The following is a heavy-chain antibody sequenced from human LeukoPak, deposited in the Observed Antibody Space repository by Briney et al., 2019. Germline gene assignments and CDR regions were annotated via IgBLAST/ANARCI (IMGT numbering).Heavy chain of an antibody. V-gene: IGHV4-61*02. CDR1: GGSISSGSYY. CDR3: ARLFNSNYDFPL. Sequence: PSETLSLTCTVSGGSISSGSYYWSWIRQPAGKGLEWIGRIYTSGSTNYNPSLKSRVTVSVDTSKNQFSLKLSSVTAADTAVYYCARLFNSNYDFPLWGQGTLVTVSS. CDR2: IYTSGST. D-gene: IGHD3-3*01. J-gene: IGHJ4*02.